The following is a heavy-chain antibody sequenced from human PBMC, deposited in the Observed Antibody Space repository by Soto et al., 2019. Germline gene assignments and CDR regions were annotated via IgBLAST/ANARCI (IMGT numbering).Heavy chain of an antibody. CDR2: IYYSGST. CDR1: GGSIINDNYY. D-gene: IGHD3-22*01. Sequence: PSETLSLTCTVSGGSIINDNYYWSWIRQPPGKGLEWIAYIYYSGSTYYNPSLKSRLTISVDPSKNQFSLKLSSVTAADTAVYYCARTASPAPFYDASADFERWGQGTLVTVSS. V-gene: IGHV4-30-4*01. CDR3: ARTASPAPFYDASADFER. J-gene: IGHJ5*02.